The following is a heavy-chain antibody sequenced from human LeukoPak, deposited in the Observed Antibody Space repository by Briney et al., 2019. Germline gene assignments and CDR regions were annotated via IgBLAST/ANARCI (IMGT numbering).Heavy chain of an antibody. Sequence: RPGGSLRLSRAASGLTFDDYAMSGSGHPPGKGLEWVSGINWNGGSTGYADSVKGRFTISRDNAKNSLYLQMNSLRAEDTALYYCARALFTPRGYWGQGTLVTVSS. V-gene: IGHV3-20*04. J-gene: IGHJ4*02. D-gene: IGHD3-10*01. CDR3: ARALFTPRGY. CDR2: INWNGGST. CDR1: GLTFDDYA.